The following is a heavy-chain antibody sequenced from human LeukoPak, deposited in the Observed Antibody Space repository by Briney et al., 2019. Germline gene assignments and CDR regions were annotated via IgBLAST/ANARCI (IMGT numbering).Heavy chain of an antibody. J-gene: IGHJ4*02. D-gene: IGHD6-13*01. V-gene: IGHV1-24*01. CDR2: FDPEDGET. CDR1: GYTLTELS. Sequence: GASVKVSCKVSGYTLTELSMHWVRQAPGKGLEWMGGFDPEDGETIYAQKFQGRVTMTEDTSTDTAYMELSSLRSEDTAVYYCATRGMGSSSWYIFGYWGQGTLVTVSS. CDR3: ATRGMGSSSWYIFGY.